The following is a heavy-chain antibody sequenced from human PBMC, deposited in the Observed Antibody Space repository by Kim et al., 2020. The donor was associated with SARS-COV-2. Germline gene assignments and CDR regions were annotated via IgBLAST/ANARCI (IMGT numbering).Heavy chain of an antibody. CDR2: INHSGST. J-gene: IGHJ4*02. CDR1: GGSFSGYY. D-gene: IGHD3-22*01. CDR3: ARVYDSSGSVDY. Sequence: SETLSLTCAVYGGSFSGYYWSWIRQPPGKGLEWIGEINHSGSTNYKPSLKSRATISVDTSKNQFSLKLSSVTAADTAVYYCARVYDSSGSVDYWGQGTLVTVSS. V-gene: IGHV4-34*01.